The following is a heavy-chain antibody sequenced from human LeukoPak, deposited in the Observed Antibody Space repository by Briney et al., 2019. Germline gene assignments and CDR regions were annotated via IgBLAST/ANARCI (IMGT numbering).Heavy chain of an antibody. D-gene: IGHD6-19*01. CDR1: GYSISSSNW. V-gene: IGHV4-28*03. Sequence: PSDTLSLTCAVSGYSISSSNWWGWIRQPPGKGLEWIGYIYYSGTTYYNPSLKSRVTISVDTSRNHFSLNLSSVTAADTAMYYCARDLLLVGSGWYLGQGTLVTVSS. CDR3: ARDLLLVGSGWY. CDR2: IYYSGTT. J-gene: IGHJ4*02.